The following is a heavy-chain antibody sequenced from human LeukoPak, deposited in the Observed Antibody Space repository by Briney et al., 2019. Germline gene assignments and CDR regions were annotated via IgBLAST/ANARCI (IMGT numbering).Heavy chain of an antibody. D-gene: IGHD4-17*01. CDR3: AKRRSDYGDYVSYFDY. Sequence: GGSLRLSCAVSGFSFISYGMHWVRQAPGKGLEWVGVISDDGRRKDYADSVKGRFTISRDNSKDTLYLQMNSLRAEDTAVYYCAKRRSDYGDYVSYFDYWGQGTVVTVSS. V-gene: IGHV3-30*18. CDR1: GFSFISYG. J-gene: IGHJ4*02. CDR2: ISDDGRRK.